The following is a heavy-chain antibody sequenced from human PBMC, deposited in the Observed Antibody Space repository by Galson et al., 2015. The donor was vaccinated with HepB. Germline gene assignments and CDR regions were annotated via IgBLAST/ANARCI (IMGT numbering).Heavy chain of an antibody. V-gene: IGHV3-15*07. CDR1: GFTFSNAW. D-gene: IGHD2-2*01. J-gene: IGHJ4*02. Sequence: LRLSCAASGFTFSNAWMNWVRQAPGKGLEWVGRIKSKTDGGTTDYAAPVKGRFTISRDDSKNTLYLQMNSLKTEDTAVYYCTTGDCSSTSCQDYWGQGTLVTVSS. CDR3: TTGDCSSTSCQDY. CDR2: IKSKTDGGTT.